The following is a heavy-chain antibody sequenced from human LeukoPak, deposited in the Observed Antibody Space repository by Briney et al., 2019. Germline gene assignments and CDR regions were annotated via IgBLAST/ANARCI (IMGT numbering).Heavy chain of an antibody. CDR2: IYYSGST. CDR3: ARDSGSADY. Sequence: SETLSLTCTVSGGSISSSSYYWGWIRQPPGKGLEWIGSIYYSGSTYYNPSLKSRVTISVDTSKKQFSLKLGSVTAADTAVYYCARDSGSADYWGQGTLVTVSS. V-gene: IGHV4-39*07. J-gene: IGHJ4*02. CDR1: GGSISSSSYY. D-gene: IGHD1-26*01.